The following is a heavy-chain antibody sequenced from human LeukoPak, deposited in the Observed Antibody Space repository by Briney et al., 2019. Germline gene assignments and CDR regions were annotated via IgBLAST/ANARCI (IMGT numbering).Heavy chain of an antibody. D-gene: IGHD1-1*01. CDR3: ARPAKRPPSAFDI. J-gene: IGHJ3*02. CDR1: GYTFTGYY. Sequence: ASVKVSCKASGYTFTGYYMHWVRQAPGQGLEWMGWISAYNGNTNYAQKLQGRVTMTTDTSTSTAYMELRSMRSDDTAVYYCARPAKRPPSAFDIWGQGTTVTVSS. V-gene: IGHV1-18*04. CDR2: ISAYNGNT.